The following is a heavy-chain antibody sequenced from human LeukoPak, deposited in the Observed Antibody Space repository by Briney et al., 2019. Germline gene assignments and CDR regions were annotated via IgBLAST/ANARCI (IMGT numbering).Heavy chain of an antibody. CDR1: RFPFIRYA. CDR2: ISSLSDVT. J-gene: IGHJ4*02. Sequence: GGSLRLSCAASRFPFIRYAMTWVRPAPGKGLEWVSSISSLSDVTSYADSVKGRFTISRDNSRNTLYLQMYSRRAEDTAVYYCAKGASRSATVTTIDYWGQGTLVTVSS. D-gene: IGHD4-17*01. V-gene: IGHV3-23*01. CDR3: AKGASRSATVTTIDY.